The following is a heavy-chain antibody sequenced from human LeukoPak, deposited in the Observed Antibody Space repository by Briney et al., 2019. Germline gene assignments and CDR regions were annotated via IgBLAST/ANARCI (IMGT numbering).Heavy chain of an antibody. CDR2: IYYSGST. CDR1: GGSISSHY. CDR3: ARGGSGYSSVDY. Sequence: SETLSLTCTVSGGSISSHYWSWIRQPPGKGLEWIGYIYYSGSTYYNPSLKSRVTISVDTSKNQFSLKLSSVTAADTAVYYCARGGSGYSSVDYWGQGTLVTVSS. J-gene: IGHJ4*02. D-gene: IGHD3-22*01. V-gene: IGHV4-59*11.